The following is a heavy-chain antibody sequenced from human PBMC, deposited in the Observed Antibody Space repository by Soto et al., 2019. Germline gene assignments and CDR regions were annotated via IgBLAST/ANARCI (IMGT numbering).Heavy chain of an antibody. CDR2: SYYSGST. J-gene: IGHJ6*02. CDR1: GGSISSGGYY. D-gene: IGHD6-19*01. Sequence: PSETLSLTCTVSGGSISSGGYYWSWIRQHPGKGLEWIGYSYYSGSTYYNPSLKSRVTISVDTSKNQFYLKLSSVTAQDTAVYYCVSWGQWLNHYGMELWGQATTVTVS. CDR3: VSWGQWLNHYGMEL. V-gene: IGHV4-31*03.